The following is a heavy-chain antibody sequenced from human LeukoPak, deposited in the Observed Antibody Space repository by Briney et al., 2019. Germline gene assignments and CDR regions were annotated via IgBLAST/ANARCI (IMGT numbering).Heavy chain of an antibody. Sequence: SETLSLTCTVSGGSISSGGYYWSWIRQHPGKGLEWIGYIYYSGSTYYNPSLKSRVTISVDTSKNQFSLKLSSVTAADTAVYYCARTPVVPAAIELDYFDYWGQGTLVTVSS. V-gene: IGHV4-31*03. D-gene: IGHD2-2*02. CDR1: GGSISSGGYY. CDR2: IYYSGST. J-gene: IGHJ4*02. CDR3: ARTPVVPAAIELDYFDY.